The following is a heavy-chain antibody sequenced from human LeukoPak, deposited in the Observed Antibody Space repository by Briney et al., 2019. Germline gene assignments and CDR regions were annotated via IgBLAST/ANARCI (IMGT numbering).Heavy chain of an antibody. CDR2: ISWNSGSI. J-gene: IGHJ4*02. CDR3: AKGRSSGWHDFDY. CDR1: GFTFDDYA. Sequence: GRSLRLSCAASGFTFDDYAMHWVRQAPGKGLEWVSGISWNSGSIGYADSVKGRFTISRDNAKNSLYLQMNSLRAEDTALYYCAKGRSSGWHDFDYWGQGTLVTVSS. V-gene: IGHV3-9*01. D-gene: IGHD6-19*01.